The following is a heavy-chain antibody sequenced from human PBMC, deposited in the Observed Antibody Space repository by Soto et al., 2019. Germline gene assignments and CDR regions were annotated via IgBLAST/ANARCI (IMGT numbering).Heavy chain of an antibody. J-gene: IGHJ5*02. CDR2: FYPGDSDT. CDR3: AIPHALRYFDWLPPDWFDP. V-gene: IGHV5-51*01. D-gene: IGHD3-9*01. Sequence: GESLKISCKGSGYSFTSYWIGWVRQMPGKGLDWMGIFYPGDSDTRYSPSFQGQVTISADNSISTAYLQWSSLKASDTAMYYCAIPHALRYFDWLPPDWFDPWGQGTLVTVSS. CDR1: GYSFTSYW.